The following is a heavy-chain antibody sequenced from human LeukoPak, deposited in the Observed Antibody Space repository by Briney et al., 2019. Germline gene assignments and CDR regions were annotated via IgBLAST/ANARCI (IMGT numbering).Heavy chain of an antibody. V-gene: IGHV4-4*02. CDR2: IYHSGST. Sequence: PSGTLSLTCAVSGGSISSSNWWSWVRQPPGKGLEWIGEIYHSGSTNYNPSLKSRVTISVDKSKNQFSLKLSSVTAADTAVYYCARGIPPSSSWSVGGMDVWGQGTTVTVSS. D-gene: IGHD6-13*01. CDR3: ARGIPPSSSWSVGGMDV. CDR1: GGSISSSNW. J-gene: IGHJ6*02.